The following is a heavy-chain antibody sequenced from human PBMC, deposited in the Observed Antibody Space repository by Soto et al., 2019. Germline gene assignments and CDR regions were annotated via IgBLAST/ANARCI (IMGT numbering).Heavy chain of an antibody. CDR3: ARDLYYYDSSGHFQWYFDY. J-gene: IGHJ4*02. D-gene: IGHD3-22*01. CDR2: IYYSGST. CDR1: GGSISSYY. Sequence: SETLSLTCTVSGGSISSYYWSWIRQPPGKGLEWIGYIYYSGSTNYNPSLKSRVTISVDTSKNQFSLKLSSVTAADTAVYYCARDLYYYDSSGHFQWYFDYWGQGTLVTVSS. V-gene: IGHV4-59*01.